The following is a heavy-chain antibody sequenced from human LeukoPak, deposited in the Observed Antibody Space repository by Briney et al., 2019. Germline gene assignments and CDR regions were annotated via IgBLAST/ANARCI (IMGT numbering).Heavy chain of an antibody. Sequence: PGRSLRLPCAASGFTFDDYAMHWVRQAPGKGLEWVSSISSSSSYIYYADSVKGRFTISRDNAKNSLYLQMNSLRAEDTAVYYCARGGLWFGELHYFDYWGQGTLVTVSS. V-gene: IGHV3-21*01. J-gene: IGHJ4*02. CDR1: GFTFDDYA. CDR3: ARGGLWFGELHYFDY. D-gene: IGHD3-10*01. CDR2: ISSSSSYI.